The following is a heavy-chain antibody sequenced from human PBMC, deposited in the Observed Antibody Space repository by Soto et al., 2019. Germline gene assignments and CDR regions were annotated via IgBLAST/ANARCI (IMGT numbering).Heavy chain of an antibody. V-gene: IGHV3-48*01. Sequence: GGSLRLSCAASGFTFSSYSMNWVRQAPGKGLEWVSYISSSSSNIYYADSVKGRFTISRDNAKNSLYLQMNSLRAEDTAVYYCARVVGAPNWFDPWGQGTLVTVSS. CDR2: ISSSSSNI. CDR3: ARVVGAPNWFDP. D-gene: IGHD1-26*01. J-gene: IGHJ5*02. CDR1: GFTFSSYS.